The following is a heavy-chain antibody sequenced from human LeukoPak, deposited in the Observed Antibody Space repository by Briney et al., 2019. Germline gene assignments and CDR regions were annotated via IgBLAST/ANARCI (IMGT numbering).Heavy chain of an antibody. J-gene: IGHJ3*02. CDR3: ARHRGGDYGLDAFDI. Sequence: GESLKISRKGSGYSFTSSWISWVRQMPGKGLEWMGRIDPSDSYTNYSPSFQGHVTISDDKSISTAYLQWSSLKASDTAMYYCARHRGGDYGLDAFDIWGQGTMVTVSS. D-gene: IGHD4-17*01. CDR1: GYSFTSSW. CDR2: IDPSDSYT. V-gene: IGHV5-10-1*01.